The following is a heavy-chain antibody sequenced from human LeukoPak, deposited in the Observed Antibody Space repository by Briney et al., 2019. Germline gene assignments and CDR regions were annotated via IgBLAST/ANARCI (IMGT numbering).Heavy chain of an antibody. D-gene: IGHD5-18*01. Sequence: AGGSLRLTCAASGFAFSSYNMNWVRQAPGKGLEWVSSISTSGAYIYYADSVKGRFTISRDNAKNSLYLQMNSLRAEDTAVYYCARVPYSYGFISWFDPWGQGTLVTVSS. CDR3: ARVPYSYGFISWFDP. CDR2: ISTSGAYI. V-gene: IGHV3-21*01. CDR1: GFAFSSYN. J-gene: IGHJ5*02.